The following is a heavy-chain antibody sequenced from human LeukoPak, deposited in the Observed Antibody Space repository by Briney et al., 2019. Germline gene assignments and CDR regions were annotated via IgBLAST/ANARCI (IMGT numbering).Heavy chain of an antibody. V-gene: IGHV4-59*08. Sequence: SETLSLTCTVSSGSISSYYWSWIRQPPGKGLEWIGYIFSGGITNYNPSLKSRTTISLDTSESQFSLTVTSVTAADTAVYYCARGVCISSYCYAGDYGLDVWGQGTTVTVSS. CDR3: ARGVCISSYCYAGDYGLDV. D-gene: IGHD2-2*01. J-gene: IGHJ6*02. CDR1: SGSISSYY. CDR2: IFSGGIT.